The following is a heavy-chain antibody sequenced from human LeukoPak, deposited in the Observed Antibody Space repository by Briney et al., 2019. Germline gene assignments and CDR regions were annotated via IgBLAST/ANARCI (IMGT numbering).Heavy chain of an antibody. CDR1: GFTFSSYS. Sequence: PGGSLRLSCAASGFTFSSYSMNWVRQAPGKGLEWVSSISSSSSYIYYADSVKGRFTISRDNAKNSLYLQMNSLRAEDTAVYYCARVPTLTIDFFDPWGQGTLVTVSS. J-gene: IGHJ5*02. D-gene: IGHD4-11*01. V-gene: IGHV3-21*01. CDR2: ISSSSSYI. CDR3: ARVPTLTIDFFDP.